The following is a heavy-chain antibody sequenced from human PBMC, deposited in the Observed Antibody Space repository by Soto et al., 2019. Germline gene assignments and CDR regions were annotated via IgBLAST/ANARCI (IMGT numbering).Heavy chain of an antibody. CDR1: GGSISSYY. V-gene: IGHV4-59*08. CDR2: IYYSGST. J-gene: IGHJ6*03. Sequence: SETLSLTCTVSGGSISSYYWSWIRQPPGKGLEWIGYIYYSGSTNYNPSLKSRVTISVDTSKNQFSLKLSSVTAADTAVYYCARSDPPYYYMDVWGKGTTVTVSS. CDR3: ARSDPPYYYMDV.